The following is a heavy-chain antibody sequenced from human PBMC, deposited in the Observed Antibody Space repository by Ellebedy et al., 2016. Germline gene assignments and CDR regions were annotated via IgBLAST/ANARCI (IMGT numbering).Heavy chain of an antibody. CDR2: IFYSGTT. Sequence: GSLRLSCTVSGGSTTSYYWSWIRQSPGKGLEWIAYIFYSGTTNYNPSLQSPVSISVDTSKNHVSLKLSSVTAVDTAMYYCARIGGSPLGALDIWGQGTMVTVGS. J-gene: IGHJ3*02. V-gene: IGHV4-59*01. D-gene: IGHD1-26*01. CDR1: GGSTTSYY. CDR3: ARIGGSPLGALDI.